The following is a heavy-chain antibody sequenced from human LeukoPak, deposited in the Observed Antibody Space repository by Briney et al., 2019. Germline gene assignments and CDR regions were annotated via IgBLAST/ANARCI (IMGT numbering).Heavy chain of an antibody. J-gene: IGHJ4*02. CDR1: GDSVPSNTAA. D-gene: IGHD3-16*01. CDR3: ASSRGTYFDY. CDR2: TYCRSKWCI. Sequence: SQTLSLTCAISGDSVPSNTAAWNWIRQSPSRGLEWLGRTYCRSKWCIDYAVSVKYRITVNPDSSKNQFSLQLNSVTPEDTAVYYCASSRGTYFDYWGQGTLVTVSS. V-gene: IGHV6-1*01.